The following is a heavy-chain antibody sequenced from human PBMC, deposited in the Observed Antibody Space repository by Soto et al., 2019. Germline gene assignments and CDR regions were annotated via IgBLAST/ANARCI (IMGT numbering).Heavy chain of an antibody. Sequence: GGSLRLSCAASGFTFSRYWMHWVRQAPRKGLVWVSRIDSYGSATSQVDSVEGRFTISRDNAKDTLHLRMNSLRAEDTAVYYCARGWVEGLSRQPPTDYWGQGTLVTVSS. CDR2: IDSYGSAT. CDR1: GFTFSRYW. D-gene: IGHD3-3*01. CDR3: ARGWVEGLSRQPPTDY. V-gene: IGHV3-74*01. J-gene: IGHJ4*02.